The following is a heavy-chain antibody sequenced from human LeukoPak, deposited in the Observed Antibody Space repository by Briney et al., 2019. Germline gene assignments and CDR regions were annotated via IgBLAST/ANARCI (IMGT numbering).Heavy chain of an antibody. CDR1: GYTFTSYG. V-gene: IGHV1-18*01. CDR2: ISAYNGNT. Sequence: ASVKVSCKASGYTFTSYGISWVRQAPGQGLEWMGWISAYNGNTNYAQKLQGRVTMTTDTSTSTAYMELRSLRSDDTAVYYCARDRAQLGLYCSGGSCYGAEYFQHWGQGTLVTVSS. J-gene: IGHJ1*01. CDR3: ARDRAQLGLYCSGGSCYGAEYFQH. D-gene: IGHD2-15*01.